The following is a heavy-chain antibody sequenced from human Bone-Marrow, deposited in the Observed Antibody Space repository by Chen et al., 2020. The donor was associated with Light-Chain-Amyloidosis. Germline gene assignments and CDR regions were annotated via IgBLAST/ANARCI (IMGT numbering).Heavy chain of an antibody. CDR1: GFTFSSYE. Sequence: VHLVESGGGLVQPGGSLRLSGAASGFTFSSYEMNCFRQAPGKGLEWVAFIRYDGSNKYYADSVKGRFTISRDNSKNTLYLQMNSLRAEDTAVYYCAKEPSRHMVRGEPELDYWGQGTLVTVSS. CDR2: IRYDGSNK. D-gene: IGHD3-10*01. CDR3: AKEPSRHMVRGEPELDY. V-gene: IGHV3-30*02. J-gene: IGHJ4*02.